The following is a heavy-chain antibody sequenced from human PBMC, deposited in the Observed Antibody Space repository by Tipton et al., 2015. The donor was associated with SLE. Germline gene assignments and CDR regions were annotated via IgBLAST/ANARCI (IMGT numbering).Heavy chain of an antibody. V-gene: IGHV4-59*01. CDR1: GGSISSYF. Sequence: TLSLTCTVSGGSISSYFWTWIRQPPGKGLEWIGHIFYTGSTRYNPSLKSRVTISVDTSKSQIFLKMSSVTAADTAVYYCAREGDDSSGSFSARSTFFDYWGQGSLVTVSS. CDR2: IFYTGST. J-gene: IGHJ4*02. D-gene: IGHD2-21*02. CDR3: AREGDDSSGSFSARSTFFDY.